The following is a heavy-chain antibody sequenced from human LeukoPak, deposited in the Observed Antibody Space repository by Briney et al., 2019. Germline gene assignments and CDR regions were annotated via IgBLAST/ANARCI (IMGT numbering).Heavy chain of an antibody. V-gene: IGHV4-39*01. Sequence: SETLSLTCIVSGGSISSTNYHWGWIRQPPGKGLEWLGSIHYTGSTYYNPSLKSRVTISVDTSKNQFSLKLSSVTAADTAVYYCARHTTRGYSGYDPFDYWGQGTLVTVSS. J-gene: IGHJ4*02. CDR2: IHYTGST. CDR1: GGSISSTNYH. CDR3: ARHTTRGYSGYDPFDY. D-gene: IGHD5-12*01.